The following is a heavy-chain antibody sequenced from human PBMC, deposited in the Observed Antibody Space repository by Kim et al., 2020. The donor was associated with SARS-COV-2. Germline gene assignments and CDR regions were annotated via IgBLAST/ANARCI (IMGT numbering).Heavy chain of an antibody. J-gene: IGHJ3*02. CDR3: TSVPAPTSALWEAFA. CDR1: GFTFSGSA. CDR2: IRSKANSYAT. V-gene: IGHV3-73*01. Sequence: GGSLRLSCAASGFTFSGSAIHWVRQASGKGLAWVGRIRSKANSYATAYAASGRGRFSISRDDSKNTAYLQMNNLKTEDTAEYYCTSVPAPTSALWEAFA. D-gene: IGHD1-26*01.